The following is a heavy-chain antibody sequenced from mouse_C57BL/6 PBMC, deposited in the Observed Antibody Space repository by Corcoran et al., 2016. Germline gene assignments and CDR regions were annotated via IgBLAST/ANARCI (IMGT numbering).Heavy chain of an antibody. V-gene: IGHV1-19*01. CDR2: INPYNGGT. D-gene: IGHD1-1*01. Sequence: EVQLQQSGPVLVKPGASVKMSCKASGYTFTDYYMNWVKQSHGKSLEWIGVINPYNGGTSYNQKFKGKATLTVDKSSSTAYMELNSLTSEDSAVYYCARGGVIPAMDYWGQGTSVTVSS. CDR1: GYTFTDYY. CDR3: ARGGVIPAMDY. J-gene: IGHJ4*01.